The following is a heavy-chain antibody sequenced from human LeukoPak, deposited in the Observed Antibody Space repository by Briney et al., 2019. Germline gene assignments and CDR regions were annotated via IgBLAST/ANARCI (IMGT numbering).Heavy chain of an antibody. CDR2: KKQKGSEK. Sequence: SGGSLRLSFAGAKFAFGGPGMHRGRPAPGKGGGGVANKKQKGSEKYYVDSVKGRFTISRDNAKNSLYLQMNSLRAEDTAVYYCARDKRYYYGSGSYGGGVYGYWGQGTLVTVSS. CDR1: KFAFGGPG. D-gene: IGHD3-10*01. J-gene: IGHJ4*02. CDR3: ARDKRYYYGSGSYGGGVYGY. V-gene: IGHV3-7*01.